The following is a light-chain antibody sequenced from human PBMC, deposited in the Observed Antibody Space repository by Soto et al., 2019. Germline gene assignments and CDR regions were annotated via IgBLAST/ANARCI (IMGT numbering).Light chain of an antibody. CDR3: TSYTSTGTLV. Sequence: QSALTQPASVSGSPGQSITISCTGTSNDIGANNYVSWYQHHPGKAPKILIYEAANRPSGVSHRFSGSKSGNTASLTISGLQAEDEADYFCTSYTSTGTLVFGGGTKLTVL. CDR1: SNDIGANNY. V-gene: IGLV2-14*01. CDR2: EAA. J-gene: IGLJ2*01.